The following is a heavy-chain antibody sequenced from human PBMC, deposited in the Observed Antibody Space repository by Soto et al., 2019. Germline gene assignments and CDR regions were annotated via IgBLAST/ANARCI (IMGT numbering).Heavy chain of an antibody. J-gene: IGHJ6*02. V-gene: IGHV1-58*01. Sequence: QMQLVQSGPEVKKPGTSVKVSCKASGFTFTSSAVQWVRQARGQRLEWIGWIVVGSGNTNYAQKFQERVTITRDMSTSTAYMELSSLRSEDTAVYYCAAGADSSGYYYDPTEYHYYGMDVWGQGTTVTVSS. D-gene: IGHD3-22*01. CDR1: GFTFTSSA. CDR3: AAGADSSGYYYDPTEYHYYGMDV. CDR2: IVVGSGNT.